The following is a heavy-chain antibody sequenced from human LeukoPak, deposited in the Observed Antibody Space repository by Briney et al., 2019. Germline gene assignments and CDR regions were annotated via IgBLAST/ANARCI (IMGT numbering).Heavy chain of an antibody. V-gene: IGHV3-23*01. Sequence: GGSLRLSCAASGFTFSSYAMNWVRQAPGKGLEWVSALSGSKGNTYYADSVKGRFTISRDNSKNTLFLQMNSLRAEDTAVYYCAHRLNYYDRSGYAWGLDVWGQGTTVTVSS. D-gene: IGHD3-22*01. CDR3: AHRLNYYDRSGYAWGLDV. CDR2: LSGSKGNT. CDR1: GFTFSSYA. J-gene: IGHJ6*02.